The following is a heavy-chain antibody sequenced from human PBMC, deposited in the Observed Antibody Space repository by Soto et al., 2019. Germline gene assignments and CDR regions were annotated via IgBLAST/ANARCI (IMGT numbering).Heavy chain of an antibody. J-gene: IGHJ4*02. D-gene: IGHD3-3*01. CDR3: AKDTLHFGVAASER. V-gene: IGHV1-24*01. CDR2: FDPEDGET. Sequence: QVQLVQSGAEVKKPGASVKVSCKVSGYTLTELSMHWVRQAPGKGLEWMGGFDPEDGETIYAQKFQGRVTMTEDTSKDPAYMELSSMRSENTGVYYCAKDTLHFGVAASERWGQGTLVTVSS. CDR1: GYTLTELS.